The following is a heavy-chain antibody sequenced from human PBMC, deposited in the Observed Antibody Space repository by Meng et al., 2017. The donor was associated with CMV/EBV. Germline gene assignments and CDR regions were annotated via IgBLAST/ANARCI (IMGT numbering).Heavy chain of an antibody. D-gene: IGHD1-1*01. J-gene: IGHJ4*02. CDR3: ARLVRRGGTTFRHSDRDFDY. V-gene: IGHV1-46*01. CDR2: INPSGGST. Sequence: GSVKVSCKASGYTFTSYYMHWVRQAPGQGLEWMGIINPSGGSTSYAQKFQGRVTMTRDTSTSTVYMELSSLRSEDTAVYYCARLVRRGGTTFRHSDRDFDYWGQGTLVTVSS. CDR1: GYTFTSYY.